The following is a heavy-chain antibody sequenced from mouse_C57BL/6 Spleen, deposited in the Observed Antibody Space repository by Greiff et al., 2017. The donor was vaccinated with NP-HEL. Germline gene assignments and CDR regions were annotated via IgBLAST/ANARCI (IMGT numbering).Heavy chain of an antibody. J-gene: IGHJ3*01. D-gene: IGHD2-4*01. Sequence: EVQLQQSGPELVKPGASVKMSCKASGYTFTDYNMHWVKQSHGKSLEWIGYINPNNGGTSYNQKFKGKATLTVNKSSSTAYMELRSLTSEDSAVYYCAGDYDDDWFAYWGQGTLVTVSA. CDR2: INPNNGGT. CDR3: AGDYDDDWFAY. CDR1: GYTFTDYN. V-gene: IGHV1-22*01.